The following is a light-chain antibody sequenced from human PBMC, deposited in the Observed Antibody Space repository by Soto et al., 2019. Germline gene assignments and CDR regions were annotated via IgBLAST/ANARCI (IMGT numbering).Light chain of an antibody. J-gene: IGLJ3*02. CDR1: SSDIGTYDF. V-gene: IGLV2-14*03. CDR2: AFT. Sequence: QSVLTQPASVSGSPGQSITISCSGTSSDIGTYDFVSWYQHLPGKAPKLVIFAFTDRPSGVPDRFSGSRSASSASLVVTGLQAEDEADYYCQSYDIRLSAWVFGGGTKLTVL. CDR3: QSYDIRLSAWV.